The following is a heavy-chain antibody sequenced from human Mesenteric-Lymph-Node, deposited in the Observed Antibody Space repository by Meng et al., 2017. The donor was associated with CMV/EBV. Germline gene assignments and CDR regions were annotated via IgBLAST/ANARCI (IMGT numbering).Heavy chain of an antibody. D-gene: IGHD3-3*01. Sequence: SGFTLSSYAMSWVRQAPGKGLEWVSAISGSGGSTYYADSVKGRFTISRDNSKNTLYLQMNSLRAEDTAVYYCAKSQTITIFGVTYDYWGQGTLVTVSS. V-gene: IGHV3-23*01. CDR2: ISGSGGST. J-gene: IGHJ4*02. CDR1: GFTLSSYA. CDR3: AKSQTITIFGVTYDY.